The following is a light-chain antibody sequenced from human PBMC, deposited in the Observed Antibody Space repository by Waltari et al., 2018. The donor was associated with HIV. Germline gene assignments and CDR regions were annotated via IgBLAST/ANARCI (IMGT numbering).Light chain of an antibody. CDR2: TTS. Sequence: DVQMTQSPSSLSASVGDRVTIICRASEGVSTYLSWYQQKPGKAPKLLAYTTSGLQSGVPSRFGVSGSDTDFTLTITSLQPEDFATYFCQQSYITPHTFGQGTKLDI. J-gene: IGKJ2*01. V-gene: IGKV1-39*01. CDR3: QQSYITPHT. CDR1: EGVSTY.